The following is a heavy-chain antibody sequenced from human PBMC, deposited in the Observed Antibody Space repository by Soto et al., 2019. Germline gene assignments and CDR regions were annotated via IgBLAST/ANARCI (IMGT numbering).Heavy chain of an antibody. V-gene: IGHV4-30-4*01. CDR3: ARDYGSGSGPEY. CDR1: GGSISSGDYY. CDR2: IYYSGTT. Sequence: PSGTLSLTCSVSGGSISSGDYYWSWIRQPPGKGLEWIGYIYYSGTTHCSPSLKSRVTISPDRPKNQFSLKVSSLTAADTAVYYCARDYGSGSGPEYWGQGTLVTVSS. D-gene: IGHD3-10*01. J-gene: IGHJ4*02.